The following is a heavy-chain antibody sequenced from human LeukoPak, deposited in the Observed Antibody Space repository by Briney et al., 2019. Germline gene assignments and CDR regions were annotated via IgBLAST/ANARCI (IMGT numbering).Heavy chain of an antibody. CDR3: ARARTLGGRFDY. CDR2: IYYSGST. J-gene: IGHJ4*02. V-gene: IGHV4-59*01. CDR1: GGSISSYY. D-gene: IGHD3-16*01. Sequence: SETLSLTCTVSGGSISSYYWSWIRQPPGKGLEWIGYIYYSGSTNYNPSLKSRVTISVDTSKNQFSLKLSSVTAADTAVYYCARARTLGGRFDYWGQGTLVTVSS.